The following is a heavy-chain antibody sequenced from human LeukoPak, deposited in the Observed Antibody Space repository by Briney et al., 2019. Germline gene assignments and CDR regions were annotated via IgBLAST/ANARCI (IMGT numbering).Heavy chain of an antibody. Sequence: ASVKVSCKASGYTFTSYYMHWVRQAPGQGLEWMGWINPNSGGTNYAQKFQGRVTMTRDTSISTAYMELSRLRSDDTAVYYCARAYEVVGDFDYWGQGTLVTVSS. CDR1: GYTFTSYY. CDR2: INPNSGGT. V-gene: IGHV1-2*02. J-gene: IGHJ4*02. CDR3: ARAYEVVGDFDY. D-gene: IGHD2-15*01.